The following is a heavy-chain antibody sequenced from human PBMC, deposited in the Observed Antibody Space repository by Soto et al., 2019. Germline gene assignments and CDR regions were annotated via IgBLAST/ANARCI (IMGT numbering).Heavy chain of an antibody. Sequence: ASVKVSCKVSGYTLTELSMHWVRQAPGKRLEWMGGFDPEDGETIYAQKFQGRVTMTEDTSTDTAYMELSSLRSEDTAVYYCAINRGKQWPDYYGMDVWGQGTTVTVSS. V-gene: IGHV1-24*01. CDR2: FDPEDGET. CDR3: AINRGKQWPDYYGMDV. J-gene: IGHJ6*02. D-gene: IGHD6-19*01. CDR1: GYTLTELS.